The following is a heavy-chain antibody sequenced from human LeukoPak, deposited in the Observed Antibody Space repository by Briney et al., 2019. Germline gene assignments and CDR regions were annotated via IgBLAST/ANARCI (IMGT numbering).Heavy chain of an antibody. V-gene: IGHV4-39*01. CDR2: IYYTGST. Sequence: SETLSLTCTISGSSITSVSHCWGWLRQPPGKGLEWIGDIYYTGSTYSSPSLSSRVTMSVHTSETQFSLRLNSVTAVDTAVYYCARRWGNIVGVTYEYWGQGTLVTVSS. CDR1: GSSITSVSHC. D-gene: IGHD3-16*01. CDR3: ARRWGNIVGVTYEY. J-gene: IGHJ4*02.